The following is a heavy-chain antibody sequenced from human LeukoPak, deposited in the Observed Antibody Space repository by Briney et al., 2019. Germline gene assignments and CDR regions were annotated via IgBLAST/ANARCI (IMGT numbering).Heavy chain of an antibody. CDR3: AREKLRQSGMDV. J-gene: IGHJ6*02. CDR1: GYTFTGYY. CDR2: INPNSGGI. V-gene: IGHV1-2*06. D-gene: IGHD1-7*01. Sequence: ASVKVSCKASGYTFTGYYIHWVRQVPGQGLEWMGRINPNSGGINYAQKFQGRVTMTRDTSTSTAYMELSRLRSDDTAVYYCAREKLRQSGMDVWGQGTTVTASS.